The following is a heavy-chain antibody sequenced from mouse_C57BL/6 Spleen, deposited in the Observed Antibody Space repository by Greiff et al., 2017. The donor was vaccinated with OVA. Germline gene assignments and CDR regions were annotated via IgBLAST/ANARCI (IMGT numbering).Heavy chain of an antibody. CDR1: GYTFTEYT. D-gene: IGHD2-3*01. CDR2: FYPGSGSI. CDR3: ARHETDGYPHYYAMDY. Sequence: QVQLKESGAELVKPGASVKLSCKASGYTFTEYTIHWVKQRSGQGLEWIGWFYPGSGSIKYNEKFKDKATLTADKSSSTVYMELSRLTSEDSAVYFCARHETDGYPHYYAMDYWGQGTSVTVSS. V-gene: IGHV1-62-2*01. J-gene: IGHJ4*01.